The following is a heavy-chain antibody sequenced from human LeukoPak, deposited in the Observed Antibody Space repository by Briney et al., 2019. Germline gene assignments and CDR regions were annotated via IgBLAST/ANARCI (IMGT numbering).Heavy chain of an antibody. CDR3: ASVELAEPDYDY. Sequence: GGSLRLSCAASGFTFSNYRMNWVRQAPGKGLEWVSSISLSSSYIYYADSVKGRFTVSRDNAKNSLYLQMNSLRDDVTGGNYYASVELAEPDYDYSGQGTLVNGCS. CDR1: GFTFSNYR. J-gene: IGHJ4*02. D-gene: IGHD1-14*01. V-gene: IGHV3-21*01. CDR2: ISLSSSYI.